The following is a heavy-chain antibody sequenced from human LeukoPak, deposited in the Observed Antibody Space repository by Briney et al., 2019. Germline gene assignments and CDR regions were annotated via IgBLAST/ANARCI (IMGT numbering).Heavy chain of an antibody. J-gene: IGHJ6*02. Sequence: GGSLRLSCAASGFTFSSYSMTWVRQAPGKGLEWVSFISSSSTSIYHADSVKGRITITRDNAKNSLYLQMNSLRAEDTAVYYCAIPPLSGTGSSRPLAGMDVWGQGTTVTVSS. CDR1: GFTFSSYS. D-gene: IGHD3-10*01. V-gene: IGHV3-48*04. CDR3: AIPPLSGTGSSRPLAGMDV. CDR2: ISSSSTSI.